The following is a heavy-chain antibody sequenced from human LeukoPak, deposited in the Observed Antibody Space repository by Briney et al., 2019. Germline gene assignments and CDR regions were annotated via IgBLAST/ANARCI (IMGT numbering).Heavy chain of an antibody. CDR2: INHSGST. CDR1: GGSFSGYY. D-gene: IGHD1-26*01. CDR3: ARGRGVFLLYRGSLDY. Sequence: SETLSLTCAVYGGSFSGYYWSWIRQPPGKGLEWIGEINHSGSTNYNPSLKSRVTISVDTSKNQFSLKLSSVTAAETAVYYCARGRGVFLLYRGSLDYWGQGTLVTVSS. J-gene: IGHJ4*02. V-gene: IGHV4-34*01.